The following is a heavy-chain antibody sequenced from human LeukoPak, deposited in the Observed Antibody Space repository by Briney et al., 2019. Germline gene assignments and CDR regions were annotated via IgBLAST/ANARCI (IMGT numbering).Heavy chain of an antibody. J-gene: IGHJ4*02. CDR1: GFTFNSYA. V-gene: IGHV3-23*01. Sequence: GGSLRLSCAASGFTFNSYAMSWVRQAPGQGLEWVSTITNSGANTHYADSVKGRFTISRDNAKNSLYLQMNSLRAEDTAVYYCAVTSRGDWGQGTLVTVSS. CDR2: ITNSGANT. CDR3: AVTSRGD. D-gene: IGHD3-10*01.